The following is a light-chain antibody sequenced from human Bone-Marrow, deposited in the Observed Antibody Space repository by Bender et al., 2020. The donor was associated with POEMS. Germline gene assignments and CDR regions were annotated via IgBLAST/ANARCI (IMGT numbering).Light chain of an antibody. Sequence: SYEVTQPPSVSLTPGQTASITCSGDYLGDKYVAWFQQKPGQSPVLVIYQDTKRPSGIPERFSGSNSGNTATLTISGTQALDEADYYCQAWDTYYVIFGGGTKLTVL. CDR3: QAWDTYYVI. CDR2: QDT. J-gene: IGLJ2*01. V-gene: IGLV3-1*01. CDR1: YLGDKY.